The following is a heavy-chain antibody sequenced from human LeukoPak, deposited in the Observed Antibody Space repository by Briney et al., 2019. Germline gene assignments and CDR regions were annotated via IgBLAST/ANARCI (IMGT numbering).Heavy chain of an antibody. CDR2: INHSRST. D-gene: IGHD3-10*01. Sequence: PSESLSLTCAVYGDSFSGYYWSWIRQPPGKGLEWIGEINHSRSTNYNPSLKSRVAISVDTSKNQFSLKLSSVTAADTAVYYCARGITMVRGVITPFDHWGQGTLVTVSS. V-gene: IGHV4-34*01. J-gene: IGHJ4*02. CDR3: ARGITMVRGVITPFDH. CDR1: GDSFSGYY.